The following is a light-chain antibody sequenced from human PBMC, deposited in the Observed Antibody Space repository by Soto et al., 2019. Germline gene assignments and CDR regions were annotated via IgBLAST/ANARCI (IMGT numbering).Light chain of an antibody. Sequence: QSVLTQSPSASASLGASVKLTCTLSSGHTSYAIAWHQQQPEKGPRYLMKVNSDGSHSKGDGIPDRFSGSTSGAERYLTISSLQSEDEADYYCQTWGTGGVFGGGTKVTVL. V-gene: IGLV4-69*01. CDR3: QTWGTGGV. CDR2: VNSDGSH. CDR1: SGHTSYA. J-gene: IGLJ3*02.